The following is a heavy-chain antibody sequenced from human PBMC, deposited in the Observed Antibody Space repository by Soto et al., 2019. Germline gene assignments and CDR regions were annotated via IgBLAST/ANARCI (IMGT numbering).Heavy chain of an antibody. J-gene: IGHJ5*02. CDR3: ARDSRRLFGKNWFDP. Sequence: SETLSLTCTVSGGSISSYYWSWIRQPPGKGLEWIGYIYYSGSTNYNPSLKSRVTISVDTSKNQFSLKLSSVTAADTAVYYCARDSRRLFGKNWFDPWGQGTLVTVSS. CDR1: GGSISSYY. V-gene: IGHV4-59*01. CDR2: IYYSGST. D-gene: IGHD3-22*01.